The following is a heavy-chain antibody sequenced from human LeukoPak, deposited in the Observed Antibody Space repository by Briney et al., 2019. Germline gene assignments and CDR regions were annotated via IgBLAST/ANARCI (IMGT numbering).Heavy chain of an antibody. CDR2: ISSSSSQM. CDR1: GFTFSSHS. V-gene: IGHV3-21*01. Sequence: PGGSLRLSCAASGFTFSSHSMMWVRQAPGKGLEGVSVISSSSSQMYYADSVKGRFTISRDNAQNSLFLQMNSLIAEDTAVYYCARPNYFGSGSYSPDFWGQGTLVTVSS. CDR3: ARPNYFGSGSYSPDF. J-gene: IGHJ4*02. D-gene: IGHD3-10*01.